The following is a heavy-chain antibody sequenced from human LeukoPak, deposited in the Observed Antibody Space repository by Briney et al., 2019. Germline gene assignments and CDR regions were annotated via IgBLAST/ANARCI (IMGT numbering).Heavy chain of an antibody. D-gene: IGHD1-1*01. CDR2: INPDGSAQ. CDR1: AFTFSDSW. V-gene: IGHV3-7*03. Sequence: GGSLRLSCAASAFTFSDSWMSWVRQAPGKGLEWVANINPDGSAQHYVDSVRGRFTISRDNARSLVYLQVNSLRAEDTAVYYCAKDFGTTGTPHFWGQGTLVTVSS. J-gene: IGHJ4*02. CDR3: AKDFGTTGTPHF.